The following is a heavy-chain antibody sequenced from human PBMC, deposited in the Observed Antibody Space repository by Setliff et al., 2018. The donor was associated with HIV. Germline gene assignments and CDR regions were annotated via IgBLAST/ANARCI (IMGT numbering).Heavy chain of an antibody. D-gene: IGHD3-22*01. Sequence: GGSLRLSCAASGYTFSSYWMAWVRQCPGKGLEWVANIQQHGSEIHYVASVEGRFTISRDNAKNSVYLQMHSLRVEDTATYFCARASPGVVMIPDSWGQGTLVTVSS. CDR3: ARASPGVVMIPDS. J-gene: IGHJ4*02. V-gene: IGHV3-7*02. CDR2: IQQHGSEI. CDR1: GYTFSSYW.